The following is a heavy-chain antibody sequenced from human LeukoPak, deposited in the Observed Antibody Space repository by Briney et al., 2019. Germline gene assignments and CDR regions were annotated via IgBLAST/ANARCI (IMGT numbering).Heavy chain of an antibody. Sequence: GGSLRLSCITSGFTFSNSYMTWVRQAPGKGLERVANINQDGSVKNYVDSVKGRFTISRDNAKNSLYLQMNSLRAEDSAVFYCAGGDYAGYWGQGTLVAVSS. D-gene: IGHD4-17*01. CDR2: INQDGSVK. J-gene: IGHJ4*02. V-gene: IGHV3-7*02. CDR1: GFTFSNSY. CDR3: AGGDYAGY.